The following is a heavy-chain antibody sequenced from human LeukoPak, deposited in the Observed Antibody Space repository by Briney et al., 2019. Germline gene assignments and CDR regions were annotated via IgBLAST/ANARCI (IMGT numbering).Heavy chain of an antibody. Sequence: GRSLRPSCIGSGFTSTNYGMSWVRRAPGKGLEWVGCIRSKASGATIQYAASVKGRFSIARDDSKNIGYLQMNSLKTEDTAVYYCTRDAYSTGWNSDYWGQGTLVTVSS. D-gene: IGHD6-19*01. CDR1: GFTSTNYG. J-gene: IGHJ4*02. V-gene: IGHV3-49*04. CDR3: TRDAYSTGWNSDY. CDR2: IRSKASGATI.